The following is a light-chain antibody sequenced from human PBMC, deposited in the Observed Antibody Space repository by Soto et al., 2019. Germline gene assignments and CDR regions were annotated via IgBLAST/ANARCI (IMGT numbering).Light chain of an antibody. V-gene: IGLV2-23*03. CDR2: EGT. Sequence: QSVLTQPASVSASPGQSITISCTGTSTDVGGYNLVSWYQHHPGNAPKLIIFEGTKRPSGVSSRFSGSKSGNTASLTISGLQAEDEADYSCCSYAGRSTFVFGGGTNLTVL. CDR3: CSYAGRSTFV. J-gene: IGLJ2*01. CDR1: STDVGGYNL.